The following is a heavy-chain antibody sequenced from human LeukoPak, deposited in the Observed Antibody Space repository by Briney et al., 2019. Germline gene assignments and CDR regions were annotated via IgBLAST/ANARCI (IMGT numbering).Heavy chain of an antibody. V-gene: IGHV3-23*01. J-gene: IGHJ3*02. CDR3: AKLRGITIFGVVTADAFDI. D-gene: IGHD3-3*01. CDR2: ISGSGGST. Sequence: GGSLRLSCAASGFTFSSYAMSWVRQAPGKGLEWVSAISGSGGSTYYADSVKGRFTISRDNSKNTLYLQMNSLRAEDTAVYYCAKLRGITIFGVVTADAFDIWGQGTMVTVSS. CDR1: GFTFSSYA.